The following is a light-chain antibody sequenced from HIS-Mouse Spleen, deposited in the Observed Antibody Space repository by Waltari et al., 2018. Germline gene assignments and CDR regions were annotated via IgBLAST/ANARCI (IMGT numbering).Light chain of an antibody. Sequence: QSALTQPASVSGSPGQSITISCTGTSSDVGGYNYVSWYQQHPGKAPQLMIYEVSNRPSGVSNRFSGSKSGNTASLTSSGLQAEDEADYYCSSYTSSSTLYVFGTGTKVTVL. V-gene: IGLV2-14*01. J-gene: IGLJ1*01. CDR3: SSYTSSSTLYV. CDR2: EVS. CDR1: SSDVGGYNY.